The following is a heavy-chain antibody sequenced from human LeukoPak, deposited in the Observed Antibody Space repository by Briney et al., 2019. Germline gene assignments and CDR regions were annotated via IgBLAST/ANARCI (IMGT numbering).Heavy chain of an antibody. CDR1: GYTFTSYS. J-gene: IGHJ4*02. CDR3: ARVPSSGWLLQR. V-gene: IGHV1-18*01. CDR2: ISAYNGNT. D-gene: IGHD3-22*01. Sequence: AASVKVSCKASGYTFTSYSISWVRQAPGQGLEWMGWISAYNGNTNYAQKLQGRVTMTTDTSTSTAYMELRSLRSDDTAVYYCARVPSSGWLLQRWGQGTLVTVSS.